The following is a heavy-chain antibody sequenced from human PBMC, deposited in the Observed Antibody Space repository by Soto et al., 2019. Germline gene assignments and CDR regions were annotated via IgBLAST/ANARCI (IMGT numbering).Heavy chain of an antibody. J-gene: IGHJ4*02. Sequence: LRLSCAASGFTFSSYAMSWVRQAPGKGLEWVSAISGSGGSTYYADSVKGRFTISRDNSKNTLYLQMNSLRAEDTAVYYCAKLIRDYYGSGSYYNPPGFDYWGQGTLVTVSS. CDR2: ISGSGGST. CDR1: GFTFSSYA. V-gene: IGHV3-23*01. CDR3: AKLIRDYYGSGSYYNPPGFDY. D-gene: IGHD3-10*01.